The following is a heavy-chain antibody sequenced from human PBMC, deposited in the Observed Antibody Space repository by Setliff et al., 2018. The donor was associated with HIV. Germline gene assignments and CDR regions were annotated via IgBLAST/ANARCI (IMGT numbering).Heavy chain of an antibody. CDR3: ARARGPPLPVLDF. CDR1: GGSITTTNYY. D-gene: IGHD3-10*01. Sequence: SETLSLTCTVSGGSITTTNYYWGWVRQSPGKGLEWIGVIYYRGSTYYNLSLQSRVTLSVDTSKNSFSLHLTSVTAADTAVYFCARARGPPLPVLDFWGPGTLVTVSS. V-gene: IGHV4-39*07. CDR2: IYYRGST. J-gene: IGHJ4*02.